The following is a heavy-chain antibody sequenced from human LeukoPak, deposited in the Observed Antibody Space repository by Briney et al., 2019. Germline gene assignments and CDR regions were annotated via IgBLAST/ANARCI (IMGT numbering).Heavy chain of an antibody. J-gene: IGHJ5*02. V-gene: IGHV4-31*03. Sequence: SETLSLTCTVSGGSISSGGYYWSWIRQHPGKGLEWIGYIYYSGSTYYNPSLKSRVTISVDTSKNQFSLKLSSVTAADTAVYYCARDRDYVWGSYRSNWFDPWGQGTLVTVSS. CDR2: IYYSGST. CDR1: GGSISSGGYY. CDR3: ARDRDYVWGSYRSNWFDP. D-gene: IGHD3-16*02.